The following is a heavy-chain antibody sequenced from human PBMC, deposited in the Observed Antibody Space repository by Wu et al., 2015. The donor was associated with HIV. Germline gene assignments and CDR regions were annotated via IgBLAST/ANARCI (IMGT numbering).Heavy chain of an antibody. J-gene: IGHJ6*03. CDR2: ISAHSGNT. CDR1: GYTFTNYD. D-gene: IGHD1-26*01. CDR3: ARDHREVGATTDYYYYYMDV. V-gene: IGHV1-18*01. Sequence: QVQLVQSGAEVKKPGASVKVSCKASGYTFTNYDISWVRQAPGQGLEWMGWISAHSGNTKYAQKLQGRVTMTTDTSTSSAYMELRSLRSDDTAVYYCARDHREVGATTDYYYYYMDVWGKGTTVTVSS.